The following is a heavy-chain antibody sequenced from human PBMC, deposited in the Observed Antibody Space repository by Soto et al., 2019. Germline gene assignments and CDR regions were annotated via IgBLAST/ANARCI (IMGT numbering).Heavy chain of an antibody. CDR3: ARVSVVVTYDAFDI. V-gene: IGHV3-48*01. CDR2: ISSSSSTI. J-gene: IGHJ3*02. D-gene: IGHD2-15*01. Sequence: GGSLILSCAASGFTFSSYSMNWVRQAPGKGLEWVSYISSSSSTIYYADSVKGRFTISRDNAKNSLYLQMNSLRAEDTAVYYCARVSVVVTYDAFDIWGQGTMVTISS. CDR1: GFTFSSYS.